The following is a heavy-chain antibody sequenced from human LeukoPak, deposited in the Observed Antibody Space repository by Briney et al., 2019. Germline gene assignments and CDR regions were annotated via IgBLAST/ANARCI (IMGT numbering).Heavy chain of an antibody. D-gene: IGHD3-16*01. Sequence: SETLSLTCAVYGGSFSGYYWSWIRQPPGKGLEWIGEINHSGSTNYNPSLKSRVTISVDTSKNQFSLKLSSVTAAGTAVYYCARARSRWGVPFDYWGQGTLVTVSS. J-gene: IGHJ4*02. CDR2: INHSGST. CDR1: GGSFSGYY. CDR3: ARARSRWGVPFDY. V-gene: IGHV4-34*01.